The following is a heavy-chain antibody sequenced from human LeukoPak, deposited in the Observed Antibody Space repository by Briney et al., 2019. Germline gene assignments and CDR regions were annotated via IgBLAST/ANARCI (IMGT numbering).Heavy chain of an antibody. D-gene: IGHD3-16*02. CDR3: AKDTITRSSYPGWFDP. J-gene: IGHJ5*02. V-gene: IGHV3-23*01. Sequence: GGSLRLSCAASGFTFSSYAMSWVRQAPGKGLEWVSAISGSGGSTYYADSVKGRFTISRDNSKNMLYLQMNSLRAEDTAVYYCAKDTITRSSYPGWFDPWGQGTLVTVSS. CDR2: ISGSGGST. CDR1: GFTFSSYA.